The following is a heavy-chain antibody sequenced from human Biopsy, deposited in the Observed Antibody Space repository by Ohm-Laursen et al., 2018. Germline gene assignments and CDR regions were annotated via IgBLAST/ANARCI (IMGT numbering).Heavy chain of an antibody. J-gene: IGHJ4*02. CDR1: GFTFSGYG. V-gene: IGHV3-33*05. CDR2: ISDDGRNK. D-gene: IGHD2-2*02. CDR3: AKARSGSSNSCYNY. Sequence: SLRLSCAASGFTFSGYGMHWVRQAPGKGPEWVAVISDDGRNKYYIDSVRGRFTISRDNSKNTLYLEMNSLRAEDTAIYYCAKARSGSSNSCYNYWGQGTLVIVSS.